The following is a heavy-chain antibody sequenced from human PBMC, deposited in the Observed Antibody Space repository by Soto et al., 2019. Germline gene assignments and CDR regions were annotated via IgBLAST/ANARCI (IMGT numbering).Heavy chain of an antibody. CDR2: FDPEDGET. V-gene: IGHV1-24*01. CDR1: GYTLTEIS. Sequence: ASGKVSSRVSGYTLTEISMHSVRQAPGKGLEWMGGFDPEDGETIYAQKFQGRVTMTEDTSTDTAYMELSSLRSEDTPVYSCATGSGIYFFHFGWFDPWGQGTVV. CDR3: ATGSGIYFFHFGWFDP. D-gene: IGHD1-26*01. J-gene: IGHJ5*02.